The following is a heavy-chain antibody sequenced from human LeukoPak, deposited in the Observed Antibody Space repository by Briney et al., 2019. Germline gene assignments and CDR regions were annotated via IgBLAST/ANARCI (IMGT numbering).Heavy chain of an antibody. V-gene: IGHV3-30*04. CDR3: AREFRSGYNSRWFVY. Sequence: GGSLRLSCAASGFTFSSYAMHWVRHAPGKGLEWVAVISYDGSNKYYGDSVKGRFTISRDNAKNSLYLQMNSLRVEDTAVYYCAREFRSGYNSRWFVYWGQGTLVTVSS. CDR2: ISYDGSNK. D-gene: IGHD6-13*01. CDR1: GFTFSSYA. J-gene: IGHJ4*02.